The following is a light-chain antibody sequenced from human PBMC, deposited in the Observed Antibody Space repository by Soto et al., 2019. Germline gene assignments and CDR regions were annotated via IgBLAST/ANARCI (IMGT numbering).Light chain of an antibody. Sequence: DIQMTQSPPSLSASVGDRVTLTCRASQSISIYLNWYQQKPGKAPNLLIYAASSLQSGVPSRFSGSGSGTDFTLTISSLQPEDFATYYCQQTYSNLLTFGGGTKVEIK. J-gene: IGKJ4*01. CDR3: QQTYSNLLT. CDR2: AAS. V-gene: IGKV1-39*01. CDR1: QSISIY.